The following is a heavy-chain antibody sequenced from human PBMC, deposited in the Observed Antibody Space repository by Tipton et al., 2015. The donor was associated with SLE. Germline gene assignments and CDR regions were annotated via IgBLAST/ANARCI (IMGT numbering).Heavy chain of an antibody. D-gene: IGHD6-13*01. CDR3: ARGRVAAVYYYYYYYMDV. Sequence: TLSLTCAVYGGSFSGYYWSWIRQPPGKGLGWIGEINHSGSTNCNPSLKSRVTISVDTSKNQFSLKLSSVTAADTAVYYCARGRVAAVYYYYYYYMDVWGKGTTVTVSS. CDR1: GGSFSGYY. V-gene: IGHV4-34*01. J-gene: IGHJ6*03. CDR2: INHSGST.